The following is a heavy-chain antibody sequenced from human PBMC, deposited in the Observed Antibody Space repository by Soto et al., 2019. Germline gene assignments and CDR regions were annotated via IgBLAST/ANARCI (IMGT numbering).Heavy chain of an antibody. D-gene: IGHD3-9*01. V-gene: IGHV1-3*01. J-gene: IGHJ3*02. CDR1: GYTFTSYA. CDR2: INAGNGNT. CDR3: ARVSLRYFDWLPPGAFDI. Sequence: GASVKVSCKASGYTFTSYAMHWVRQAPGQRLEWMGWINAGNGNTKYSQKFQGRVTITRDTSASTAYMELSSLRSEDTAVYYCARVSLRYFDWLPPGAFDIWGQGTMVTVSS.